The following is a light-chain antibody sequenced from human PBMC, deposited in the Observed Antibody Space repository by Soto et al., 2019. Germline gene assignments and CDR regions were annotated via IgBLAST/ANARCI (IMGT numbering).Light chain of an antibody. CDR3: QESNNYPWT. CDR2: EAA. J-gene: IGKJ1*01. V-gene: IGKV1-5*03. Sequence: DIQMTQSPSTLSASVGDRVTITCRASQYIHNYLAWYQQKPGEAPKLLIYEAANLESGVPSRFSGGGTGTEFTLLISSLQPDDFATYYCQESNNYPWTFGQGTRVEI. CDR1: QYIHNY.